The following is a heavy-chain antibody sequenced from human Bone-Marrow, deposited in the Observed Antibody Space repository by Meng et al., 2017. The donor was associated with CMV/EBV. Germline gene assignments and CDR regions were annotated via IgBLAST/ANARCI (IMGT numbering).Heavy chain of an antibody. V-gene: IGHV1-69*05. CDR3: AREKRGQGMDV. J-gene: IGHJ6*02. D-gene: IGHD3-16*01. Sequence: SVKVSCKASGYTFTSYYMHWVRQAPGQGLEWMGGIIPIFGTANYAQKFQGRVTITTDESTSTAYMELSSLRSEDTAVYYCAREKRGQGMDVWGQGTTVPVSS. CDR1: GYTFTSYY. CDR2: IIPIFGTA.